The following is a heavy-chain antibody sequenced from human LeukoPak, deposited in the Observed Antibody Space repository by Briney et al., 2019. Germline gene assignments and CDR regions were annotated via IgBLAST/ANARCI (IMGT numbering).Heavy chain of an antibody. J-gene: IGHJ4*02. CDR1: GYTFTSYG. CDR2: ISAYNGNT. Sequence: VASVKVPCKASGYTFTSYGISWVRQAPGQGIEWMGWISAYNGNTNYAQKLQGRVTMTTDTSTSTAYMELRSLRSDDTAVYYCARADRGRAPPAAIPFDYWGQGTLVTVSS. CDR3: ARADRGRAPPAAIPFDY. D-gene: IGHD2-2*01. V-gene: IGHV1-18*01.